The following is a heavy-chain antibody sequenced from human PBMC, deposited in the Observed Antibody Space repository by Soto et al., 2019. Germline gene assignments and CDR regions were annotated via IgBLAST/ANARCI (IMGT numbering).Heavy chain of an antibody. J-gene: IGHJ4*02. Sequence: SETLSLTCTVSGGSISSSSYYWGWIRQPPGKGLEWIGSIYYSGSTYYNPSLKSRVTISVDTSKNQFSLKLSSVTAADTAVYYCARQGGNDYWGQGTLVNVSS. D-gene: IGHD3-16*01. CDR1: GGSISSSSYY. CDR2: IYYSGST. V-gene: IGHV4-39*01. CDR3: ARQGGNDY.